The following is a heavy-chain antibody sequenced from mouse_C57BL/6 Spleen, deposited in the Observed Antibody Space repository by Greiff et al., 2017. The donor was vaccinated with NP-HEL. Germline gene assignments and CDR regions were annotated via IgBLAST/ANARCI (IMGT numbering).Heavy chain of an antibody. J-gene: IGHJ1*03. Sequence: EVKVEESGPGLVKPSQSLSLTCSVTGYSITSGYYWNWIRQFPGNKLEWMGYISYDGSNNYNPSLKNRISITLDTSKNQFFLKLNSVTTEDTATYYCARGGRGYWYFDVWGTGTTVTVSS. CDR2: ISYDGSN. CDR1: GYSITSGYY. V-gene: IGHV3-6*01. CDR3: ARGGRGYWYFDV.